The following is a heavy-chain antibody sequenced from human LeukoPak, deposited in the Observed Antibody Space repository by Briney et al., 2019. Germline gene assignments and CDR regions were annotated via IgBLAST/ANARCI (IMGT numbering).Heavy chain of an antibody. J-gene: IGHJ4*02. CDR2: IYASGST. V-gene: IGHV4-4*07. CDR3: ARTSARGAQFDY. D-gene: IGHD3-10*01. CDR1: GGSISNYY. Sequence: SETLSLTCTVSGGSISNYYWSWIRQPAGMGLEWVGRIYASGSTNYNPSLKSRVTMSVDTSNNQFSLNLSSVTAADTAVYYCARTSARGAQFDYWGQGTLVTVSS.